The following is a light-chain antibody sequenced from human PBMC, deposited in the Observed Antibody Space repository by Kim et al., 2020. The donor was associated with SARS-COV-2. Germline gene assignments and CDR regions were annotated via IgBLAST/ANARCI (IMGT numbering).Light chain of an antibody. Sequence: SVSPGQTASITCSGDKLGDKYVCWYQQRPGQSPVLVIYQQSTRPSGISERFSGSNSGDTVTLTISGTQAMDEADYYCQAWDSSTVVFGGGTQLTVL. V-gene: IGLV3-1*01. CDR3: QAWDSSTVV. CDR1: KLGDKY. CDR2: QQS. J-gene: IGLJ3*02.